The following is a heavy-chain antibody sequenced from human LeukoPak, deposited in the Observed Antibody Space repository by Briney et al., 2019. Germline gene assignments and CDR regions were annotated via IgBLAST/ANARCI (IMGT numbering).Heavy chain of an antibody. Sequence: ASVKVSCKASGYTFTSYGISWVRQAPGQGLEWMGWISAYNGNTNYAQKLQGRVTMTTDTSTSTAYMELRSLRSDDTAVYYCARRVATIKYYYYYMDVWGKGTSVIVSS. CDR1: GYTFTSYG. V-gene: IGHV1-18*01. J-gene: IGHJ6*03. CDR3: ARRVATIKYYYYYMDV. D-gene: IGHD5-12*01. CDR2: ISAYNGNT.